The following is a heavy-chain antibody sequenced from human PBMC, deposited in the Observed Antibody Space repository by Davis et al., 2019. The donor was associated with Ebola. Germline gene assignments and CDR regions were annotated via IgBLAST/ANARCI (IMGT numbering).Heavy chain of an antibody. J-gene: IGHJ6*02. V-gene: IGHV3-30*04. CDR3: ARDTEAMVRGVSGYGLAV. D-gene: IGHD3-10*01. CDR1: GFTFSSFA. CDR2: ISYDGTTT. Sequence: GGSLRLSCTASGFTFSSFALHCVRQAPGKGPEWVAVISYDGTTTFSADSVRGRFSVSRDDSKNTLYLQMSSLRSDDTAVYDCARDTEAMVRGVSGYGLAVWGHGTTVTVSS.